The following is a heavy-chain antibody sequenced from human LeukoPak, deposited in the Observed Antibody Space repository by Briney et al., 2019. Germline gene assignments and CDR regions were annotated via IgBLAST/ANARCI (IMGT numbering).Heavy chain of an antibody. J-gene: IGHJ4*02. Sequence: PGRSLRLSCAASGFTFSSYAMHWVRQAPGKGLEWVAVISYDGSNKYYADSVKGRFTISRDNSKNTLYLQMNSLRVEDTAVYFCARDKAGGLYATFDYWGQGTLVTVSS. CDR3: ARDKAGGLYATFDY. V-gene: IGHV3-30-3*01. CDR2: ISYDGSNK. D-gene: IGHD6-19*01. CDR1: GFTFSSYA.